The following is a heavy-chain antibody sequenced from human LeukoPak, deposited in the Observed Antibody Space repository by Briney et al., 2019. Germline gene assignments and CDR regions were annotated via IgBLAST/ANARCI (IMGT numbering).Heavy chain of an antibody. CDR1: GGSISSYY. D-gene: IGHD3-16*01. CDR2: IYYSGST. CDR3: ARLYDYVWGSSLYFDY. J-gene: IGHJ4*02. Sequence: SEALSLTCTVSGGSISSYYWSWIRQPPGKGLEWIGYIYYSGSTNYNPSLKSRVTISVDTSKNQFSLKLSSVTAADTAVYYCARLYDYVWGSSLYFDYWGQGTLVTVSS. V-gene: IGHV4-59*08.